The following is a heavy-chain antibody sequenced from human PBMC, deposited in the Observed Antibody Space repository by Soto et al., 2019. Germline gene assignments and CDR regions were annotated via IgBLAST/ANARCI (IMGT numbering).Heavy chain of an antibody. V-gene: IGHV3-23*01. J-gene: IGHJ4*02. Sequence: AQLLESGGDLVQPGGSLRLSCAASGFTFRDYAMNWVRQAPGKGLEWVADISGNGNSARHADSVKGRFTISRDNSQNTLYLHMISLRVDDTAIYYCGKERRGSGWSVCNFWGQGTLVTVSS. CDR3: GKERRGSGWSVCNF. CDR1: GFTFRDYA. D-gene: IGHD6-19*01. CDR2: ISGNGNSA.